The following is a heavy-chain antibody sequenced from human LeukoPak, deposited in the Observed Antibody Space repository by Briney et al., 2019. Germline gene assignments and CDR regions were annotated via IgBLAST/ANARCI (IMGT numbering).Heavy chain of an antibody. J-gene: IGHJ6*02. V-gene: IGHV3-53*01. CDR3: ARGSIQSYYYGMDV. D-gene: IGHD2-2*02. Sequence: PGGSLRLSCAASGFTVSSNYMSWVRQAPGKGLEWGSVIYSGGSTYYSDSVKGRFTISRENCKNTLYLLMNSMRADDTAVYYCARGSIQSYYYGMDVWGQGTTVTVSS. CDR1: GFTVSSNY. CDR2: IYSGGST.